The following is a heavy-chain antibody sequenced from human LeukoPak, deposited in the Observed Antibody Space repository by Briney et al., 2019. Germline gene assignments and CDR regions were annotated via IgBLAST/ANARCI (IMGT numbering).Heavy chain of an antibody. CDR1: GGTFSSYA. Sequence: SVKVSCKASGGTFSSYAISWVRQAPGQGLEWMGGIIPIFGTANYAQKFQGRVTITADKSTSTAYMELSSLRSEDTAVYYCARIGVVTPTANFDYWGQGTLVTVSS. J-gene: IGHJ4*02. D-gene: IGHD3-3*01. CDR3: ARIGVVTPTANFDY. V-gene: IGHV1-69*06. CDR2: IIPIFGTA.